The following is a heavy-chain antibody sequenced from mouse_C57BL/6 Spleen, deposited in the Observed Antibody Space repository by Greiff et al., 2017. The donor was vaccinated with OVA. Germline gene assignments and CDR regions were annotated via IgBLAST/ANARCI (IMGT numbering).Heavy chain of an antibody. D-gene: IGHD1-1*01. V-gene: IGHV1-18*01. CDR2: INPNNGGT. J-gene: IGHJ1*03. CDR3: ARGATVVARWYFDV. CDR1: GYTFTDYN. Sequence: SGPELVKPGASVKIPCKASGYTFTDYNMDWVKQSHGKSLEWIGDINPNNGGTIYNQKFKGKATLTVDKSSSTAYMELRSLTSEDTAVYYCARGATVVARWYFDVWGTGTTVTVSS.